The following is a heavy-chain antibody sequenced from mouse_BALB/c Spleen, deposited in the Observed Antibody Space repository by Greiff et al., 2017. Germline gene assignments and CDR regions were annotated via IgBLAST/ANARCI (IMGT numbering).Heavy chain of an antibody. CDR1: GYTFTSYV. Sequence: VQLQQSGPELVKPGASVKMSCKASGYTFTSYVMHWVKQKPGQGLEWIGYINPYNDGTKYNEKFKGKATLTSDKSSSTAYMELSSLTSEDSAVYYCARGGVYYDYDWFAYWGQGTLVTVSA. V-gene: IGHV1-14*01. CDR2: INPYNDGT. D-gene: IGHD2-4*01. CDR3: ARGGVYYDYDWFAY. J-gene: IGHJ3*01.